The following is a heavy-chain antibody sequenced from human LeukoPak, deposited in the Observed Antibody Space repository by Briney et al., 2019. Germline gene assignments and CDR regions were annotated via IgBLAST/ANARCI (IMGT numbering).Heavy chain of an antibody. CDR3: ARAGKAYCSGGSCYQQTFDY. J-gene: IGHJ4*02. V-gene: IGHV1-18*01. CDR2: ISAYNGNT. Sequence: ASVKVSCTASGYTFTSYGISWVRQAPGQGLEWMGWISAYNGNTNYAQKLQGRVTMTTDTSTSTAYMELRSLRPDDTAVYYCARAGKAYCSGGSCYQQTFDYWGQGTLVTVSS. D-gene: IGHD2-15*01. CDR1: GYTFTSYG.